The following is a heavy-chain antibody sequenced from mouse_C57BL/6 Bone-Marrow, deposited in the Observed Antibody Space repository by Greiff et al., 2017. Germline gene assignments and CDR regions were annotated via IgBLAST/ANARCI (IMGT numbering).Heavy chain of an antibody. D-gene: IGHD2-3*01. CDR2: IDPSDSYT. Sequence: QVQLQQPGAELVMPGASVKLSCKASGYTFTSYWMHWVKQRPGQGLEWIGDIDPSDSYTNYNQKFKGKSTLTVDKSSSTAYMQLSSLTSEDSAVYYGARGRGWILQCAYWGQGTLVTVSA. CDR1: GYTFTSYW. V-gene: IGHV1-69*01. J-gene: IGHJ3*01. CDR3: ARGRGWILQCAY.